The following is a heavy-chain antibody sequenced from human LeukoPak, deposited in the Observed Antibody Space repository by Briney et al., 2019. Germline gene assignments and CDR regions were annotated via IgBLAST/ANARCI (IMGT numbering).Heavy chain of an antibody. CDR3: ARALTTVTTWIDY. CDR2: IYYSGNA. CDR1: GVSISPYY. V-gene: IGHV4-59*01. J-gene: IGHJ4*02. D-gene: IGHD4-17*01. Sequence: SETLSLTCTVSGVSISPYYWSWIRQTPGKGLEWIGYIYYSGNANYNPSLRSRVTISVDTSKNQFSLKLTSMTAADTAVYYCARALTTVTTWIDYWGQGTLVTVSS.